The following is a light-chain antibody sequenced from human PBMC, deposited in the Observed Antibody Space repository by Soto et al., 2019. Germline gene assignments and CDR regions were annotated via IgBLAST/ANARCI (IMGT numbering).Light chain of an antibody. J-gene: IGKJ1*01. V-gene: IGKV1-5*01. CDR3: QHYYSYSLWT. CDR1: QTISRW. CDR2: DAS. Sequence: DIQMTQSPSTLSGSVGDRVTITCRASQTISRWLAWYLQKPGKAPKLLIFDASSLESGVPSRFSGSGSGTEFTLTISSLQPDDFATYYCQHYYSYSLWTFGQGTKVDIK.